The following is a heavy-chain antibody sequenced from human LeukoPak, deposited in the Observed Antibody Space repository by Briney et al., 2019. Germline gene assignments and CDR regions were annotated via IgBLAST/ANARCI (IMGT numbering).Heavy chain of an antibody. CDR1: GFTISRNY. Sequence: GGSLRLSCAASGFTISRNYMSWVRQAPGKGLEWVSVIYIGGSTYYAASVKGRFITSRDNSKNTLYLQMNRLRAEDTAVYYCARVRPRVGAEYYFDYWVQGTLVTVAS. CDR3: ARVRPRVGAEYYFDY. V-gene: IGHV3-53*01. D-gene: IGHD1-26*01. CDR2: IYIGGST. J-gene: IGHJ4*02.